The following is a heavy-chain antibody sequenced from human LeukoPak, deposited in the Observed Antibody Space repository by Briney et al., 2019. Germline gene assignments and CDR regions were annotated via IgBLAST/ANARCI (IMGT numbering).Heavy chain of an antibody. Sequence: GRSLRLSCAASGFTFSSYGMRWVRQAPGKGLEWVAVISYDGSNKYYADSVKGRFTISRDNSKNTLYLQMNSLRAEDTAVYYCAKDIAGAFLEWTFDYWGQGTLVTVSS. CDR2: ISYDGSNK. J-gene: IGHJ4*02. CDR1: GFTFSSYG. V-gene: IGHV3-30*18. D-gene: IGHD3-3*01. CDR3: AKDIAGAFLEWTFDY.